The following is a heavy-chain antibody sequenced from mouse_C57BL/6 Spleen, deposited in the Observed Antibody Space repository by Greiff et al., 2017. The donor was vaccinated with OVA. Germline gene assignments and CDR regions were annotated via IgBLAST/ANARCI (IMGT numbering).Heavy chain of an antibody. Sequence: QVQLKESGAELVQPGASVKISCKASGYAFSSYWMNWVKQRPGKGLEWIGQIYPGDGDTNYNGKFKGKATLTADKSSSTAYMQLSSLTSEDSAVYFCARDYYGSSPYYFDYWGQGTTLTVSS. CDR1: GYAFSSYW. CDR2: IYPGDGDT. V-gene: IGHV1-80*01. CDR3: ARDYYGSSPYYFDY. J-gene: IGHJ2*01. D-gene: IGHD1-1*01.